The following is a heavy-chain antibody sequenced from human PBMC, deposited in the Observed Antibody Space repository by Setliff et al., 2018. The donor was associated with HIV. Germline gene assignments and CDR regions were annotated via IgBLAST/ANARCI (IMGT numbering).Heavy chain of an antibody. CDR3: ARDRLYSSGWESAGYYYYYMDV. CDR1: GASLNSGSYF. D-gene: IGHD6-19*01. J-gene: IGHJ6*03. Sequence: SETLSLTCTVSGASLNSGSYFWSWVRQPAGKGLEWIGRIYTSGDTNYNPSLKSRVTMSVDTSKNQFSLKLSSVTAADTAVYYCARDRLYSSGWESAGYYYYYMDVWGKGTTVTAP. V-gene: IGHV4-61*02. CDR2: IYTSGDT.